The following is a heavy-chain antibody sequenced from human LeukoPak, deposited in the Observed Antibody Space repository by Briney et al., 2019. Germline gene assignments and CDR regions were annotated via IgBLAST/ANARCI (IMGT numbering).Heavy chain of an antibody. D-gene: IGHD6-13*01. CDR3: ARQGSTSSWYKFDY. CDR1: GCSFTSYW. CDR2: IYPGDSDT. J-gene: IGHJ4*02. Sequence: KPGESLKISCKGSGCSFTSYWIAWVRQMPGKGREWMGIIYPGDSDTRYSPSFQGQVTISADKSISTAYLQWSSLEASDTAMYYCARQGSTSSWYKFDYWGQGTLVTVSS. V-gene: IGHV5-51*01.